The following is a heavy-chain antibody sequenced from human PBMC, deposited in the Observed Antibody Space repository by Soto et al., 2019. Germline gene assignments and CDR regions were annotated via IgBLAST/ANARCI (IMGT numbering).Heavy chain of an antibody. J-gene: IGHJ4*02. Sequence: LSLTCTVSGNSVSSHYWSWIRQPAGKGLEWLGRLYNDERTNYNPSLKSRVTMSMDTSKNQFSLKLTSVTAADSAVYFCAREPLAHSYFDFWGQGILVTVSS. CDR3: AREPLAHSYFDF. V-gene: IGHV4-4*07. CDR1: GNSVSSHY. CDR2: LYNDERT.